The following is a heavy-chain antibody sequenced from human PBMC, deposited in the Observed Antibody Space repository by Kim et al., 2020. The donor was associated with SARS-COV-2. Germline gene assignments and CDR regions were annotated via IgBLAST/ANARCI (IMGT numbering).Heavy chain of an antibody. V-gene: IGHV3-30*03. Sequence: GGSLRLSCAASGFTFSSYGMHWVRQAPGKGLEWVAVISYDGSNKYYADSVKGRFTISRDNSKNTLYLQMNSLRAEDTAVYYCARGASAYSSGWYEGAFDIWGQGTMVTVSS. CDR3: ARGASAYSSGWYEGAFDI. D-gene: IGHD6-19*01. CDR2: ISYDGSNK. CDR1: GFTFSSYG. J-gene: IGHJ3*02.